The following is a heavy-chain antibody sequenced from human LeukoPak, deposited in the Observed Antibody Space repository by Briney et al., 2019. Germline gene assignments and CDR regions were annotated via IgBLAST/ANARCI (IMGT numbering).Heavy chain of an antibody. CDR2: ISSSSSTI. J-gene: IGHJ5*02. D-gene: IGHD6-13*01. CDR3: ARSPAAGTIVWFDP. V-gene: IGHV3-48*04. CDR1: GFTFSSYS. Sequence: GGSLRLSCAASGFTFSSYSMNWVRQAPGKGLEWVSYISSSSSTIYYADSVKGRFTISRDNTKNSLYLQMNSLRAEDTAVYYCARSPAAGTIVWFDPWGQGTLVTVSS.